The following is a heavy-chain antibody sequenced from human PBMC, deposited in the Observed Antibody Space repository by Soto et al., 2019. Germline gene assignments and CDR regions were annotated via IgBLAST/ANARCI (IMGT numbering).Heavy chain of an antibody. J-gene: IGHJ3*02. V-gene: IGHV3-15*01. CDR2: IKSKTDGGTT. CDR3: TTDLAYCGGDCYSSPYALDI. D-gene: IGHD2-21*02. Sequence: GGSLRLSCAASGFTFSNVWMSWVRQAPGKGLEWVGRIKSKTDGGTTDYAAPVKGRFTISRDDSKNTLYLQMNSLKTEDTAVYYCTTDLAYCGGDCYSSPYALDIWGQGTMVTVSS. CDR1: GFTFSNVW.